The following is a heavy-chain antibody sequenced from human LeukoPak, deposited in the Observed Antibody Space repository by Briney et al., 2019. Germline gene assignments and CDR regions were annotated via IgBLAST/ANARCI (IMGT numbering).Heavy chain of an antibody. CDR3: ARDGTAMIQAFDI. CDR2: IYTGGST. Sequence: GGSLRLSCAASGFTISSNYMTWVRQAPGKGLEWVSTIYTGGSTYYADSVKGRFTISRDNSKNTPYLQMNSLRAEDTAVYYCARDGTAMIQAFDIWGQGTMVSVSS. D-gene: IGHD5-18*01. CDR1: GFTISSNY. V-gene: IGHV3-53*01. J-gene: IGHJ3*02.